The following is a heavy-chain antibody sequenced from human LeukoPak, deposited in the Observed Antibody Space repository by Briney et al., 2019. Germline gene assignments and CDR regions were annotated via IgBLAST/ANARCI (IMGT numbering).Heavy chain of an antibody. CDR1: GFIFSSYA. J-gene: IGHJ4*02. CDR2: ISGSGGNT. Sequence: GGSLRLSCAASGFIFSSYAMSWVRQAPGKGLEWVSAISGSGGNTYYADSVKGRFTISRGNSKNTLYLQMNSLRAEDTAVYYCAKEYYYALGGPGQNWGQGTLVTVSS. V-gene: IGHV3-23*01. D-gene: IGHD3-10*01. CDR3: AKEYYYALGGPGQN.